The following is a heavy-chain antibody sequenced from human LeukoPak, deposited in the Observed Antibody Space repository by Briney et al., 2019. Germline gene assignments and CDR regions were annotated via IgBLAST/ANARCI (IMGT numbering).Heavy chain of an antibody. CDR3: ARTAAAVSWYFDY. J-gene: IGHJ4*02. CDR2: IYAGDSDI. CDR1: GYRFTTYW. V-gene: IGHV5-51*01. D-gene: IGHD6-13*01. Sequence: GESLKISCKGSGYRFTTYWIAWGRQMPGKGLGWMGIIYAGDSDIRYSPSFQGQVTISADKSISTAYLQWSSLKASDTAMYYCARTAAAVSWYFDYWGQGTLVTVSS.